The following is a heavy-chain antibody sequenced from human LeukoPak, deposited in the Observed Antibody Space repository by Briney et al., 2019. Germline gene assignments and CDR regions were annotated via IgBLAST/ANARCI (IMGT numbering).Heavy chain of an antibody. CDR2: IRFDIEHK. CDR1: GFTFSKYG. V-gene: IGHV3-30*02. J-gene: IGHJ6*03. CDR3: ARDHGSYYGSGYYYYMDV. Sequence: GGSLRLSCAASGFTFSKYGMHWVRQAPGKGLEWVSFIRFDIEHKYYADSVKGRFTISRDNAKNTLYLQMNSLRAEDTAVYYCARDHGSYYGSGYYYYMDVWGKGTTVTVSS. D-gene: IGHD3-10*01.